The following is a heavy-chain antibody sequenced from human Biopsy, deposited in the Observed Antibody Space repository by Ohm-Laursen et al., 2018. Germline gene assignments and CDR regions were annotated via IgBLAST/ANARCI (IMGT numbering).Heavy chain of an antibody. J-gene: IGHJ4*02. CDR2: VFDRGTT. D-gene: IGHD3-10*01. Sequence: SDTLSLTCILSGDSITRSYWSWIRQSPGKGLEWIGHVFDRGTTNYNPSVRSRVTMSEDTSKKQFSLKMTSVTAADTAIYYCAHGSGSYYKWDFWGRGSLVTVSS. V-gene: IGHV4-59*08. CDR3: AHGSGSYYKWDF. CDR1: GDSITRSY.